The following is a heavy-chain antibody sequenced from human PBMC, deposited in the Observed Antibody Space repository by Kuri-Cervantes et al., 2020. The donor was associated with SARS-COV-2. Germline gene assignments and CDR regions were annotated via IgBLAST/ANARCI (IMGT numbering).Heavy chain of an antibody. V-gene: IGHV3-66*01. D-gene: IGHD1-1*01. CDR2: IYSGGST. J-gene: IGHJ6*02. CDR3: ARYGAVERDYYYYYGMDV. Sequence: GESLKISCEGSGFTFSDYYMSWVRQAPGKGLEWVSVIYSGGSTYYADSVKGRFTISRDNSKNTLYLQMNSLRAEDTAVYYCARYGAVERDYYYYYGMDVWGQGTTVTVSS. CDR1: GFTFSDYY.